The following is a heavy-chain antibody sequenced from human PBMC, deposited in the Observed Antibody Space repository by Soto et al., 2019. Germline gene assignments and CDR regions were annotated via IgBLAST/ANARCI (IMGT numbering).Heavy chain of an antibody. CDR1: GGTFSSYA. V-gene: IGHV1-69*13. CDR3: ARDRILAYCGGDCYSLPFDP. D-gene: IGHD2-21*02. Sequence: ASVKVSCKASGGTFSSYAISWVRQAPGQGLEWMGGIIPIFGTANYAQKFQGRVTITADESTSTAYMELSSLRSEGTAVYYCARDRILAYCGGDCYSLPFDPWGQGTLVTVSS. CDR2: IIPIFGTA. J-gene: IGHJ5*02.